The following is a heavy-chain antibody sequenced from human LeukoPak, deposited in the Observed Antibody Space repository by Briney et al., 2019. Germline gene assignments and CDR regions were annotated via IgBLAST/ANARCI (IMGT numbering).Heavy chain of an antibody. J-gene: IGHJ4*02. CDR1: GFTFMTHS. D-gene: IGHD6-13*01. V-gene: IGHV3-48*01. CDR2: ISSSNNSM. Sequence: GGSLRLSCVASGFTFMTHSMNWVRQAPGKGLEWVSYISSSNNSMYYADSVKGRFTISRDNAKNSLYLQMNSLRAEDTALYYCAKVFGYSSSCFDYWGQGTLVTVSS. CDR3: AKVFGYSSSCFDY.